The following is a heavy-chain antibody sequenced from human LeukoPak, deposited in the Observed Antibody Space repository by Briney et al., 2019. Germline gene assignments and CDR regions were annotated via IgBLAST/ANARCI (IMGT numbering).Heavy chain of an antibody. Sequence: SETLSLTCTVSGGSISSSSYYWGWIRQPPGKGLEWIGIIYSSGSTYYNPSLKSRVTISVDTSKNQFSLKLSSVTAADTAVYYCARHGYYHYYMDVWGKGTTVTVSS. CDR1: GGSISSSSYY. CDR3: ARHGYYHYYMDV. CDR2: IYSSGST. V-gene: IGHV4-39*01. J-gene: IGHJ6*03.